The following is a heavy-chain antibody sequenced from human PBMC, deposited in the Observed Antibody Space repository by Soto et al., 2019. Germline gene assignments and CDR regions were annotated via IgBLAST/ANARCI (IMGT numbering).Heavy chain of an antibody. CDR3: AKVLGYDYVWGSYRTAYRWFDP. CDR2: INHTGST. Sequence: ETLSLTCAVYGAPFSGYYWTWIRQPPGKGLEWIGEINHTGSTKYNPSLKSRVTISLDTSKNQFSLSLRSVTAADTAVYYCAKVLGYDYVWGSYRTAYRWFDPWGQGTLVTVSS. CDR1: GAPFSGYY. J-gene: IGHJ5*02. D-gene: IGHD3-16*02. V-gene: IGHV4-34*01.